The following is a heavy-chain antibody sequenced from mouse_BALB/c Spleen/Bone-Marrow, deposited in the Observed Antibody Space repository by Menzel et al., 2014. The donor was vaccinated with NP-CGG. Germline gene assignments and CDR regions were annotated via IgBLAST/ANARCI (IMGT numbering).Heavy chain of an antibody. CDR2: ISPRSGST. J-gene: IGHJ2*01. Sequence: LQQSGSELVRPGASVKLSCKASGYIFANYWMHWVKQRHGQGLEWIGNISPRSGSTNYDEKFKSKATLTVDTSSATAYKYLNSPTSEDSAVYYCTRIFDYWGQGTMLTVSS. CDR3: TRIFDY. CDR1: GYIFANYW. V-gene: IGHV1S22*01.